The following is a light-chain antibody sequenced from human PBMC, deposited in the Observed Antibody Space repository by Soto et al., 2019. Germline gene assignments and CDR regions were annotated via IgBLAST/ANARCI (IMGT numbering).Light chain of an antibody. CDR3: QHRYSTPWT. V-gene: IGKV1-39*01. CDR2: TSS. CDR1: QSVRNY. Sequence: DIQMTQSPSSLSASVGDRVTIACRASQSVRNYLNWYQQKPGKAPNLLIYTSSSLQSGVSSRFSGSGSGTEFTLTISSLQPEDYATYFCQHRYSTPWTFGQGTKVEIK. J-gene: IGKJ1*01.